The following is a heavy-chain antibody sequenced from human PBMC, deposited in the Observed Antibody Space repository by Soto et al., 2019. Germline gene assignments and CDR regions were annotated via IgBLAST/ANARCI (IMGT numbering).Heavy chain of an antibody. CDR2: INHSGST. Sequence: QVQLQQWGAGLLKPSETLSLTCAVYGGSFSGYYWSWIRQPPGKGLEWIGEINHSGSTNYNPSLKSRVTISVDTSKNQFSLKLSSVTAAATAVYYCARGALYYDILTGYYAGGYFDYWGQGTLVTVSS. CDR3: ARGALYYDILTGYYAGGYFDY. V-gene: IGHV4-34*01. CDR1: GGSFSGYY. J-gene: IGHJ4*02. D-gene: IGHD3-9*01.